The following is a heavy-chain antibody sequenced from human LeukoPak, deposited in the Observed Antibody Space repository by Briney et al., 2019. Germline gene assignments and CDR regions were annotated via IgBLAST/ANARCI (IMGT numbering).Heavy chain of an antibody. CDR1: GFTFSSYS. V-gene: IGHV3-21*01. CDR2: ISSSSSYI. D-gene: IGHD6-19*01. Sequence: KSGGSLRLSCAASGFTFSSYSMNWVRQAPGKGLEWVSSISSSSSYIYYADSVKGRFTIPRDNAKNSLYLQMNSLRAEDTAVYYCATAVAGTSLYFDYWGQGTLVTVSS. J-gene: IGHJ4*02. CDR3: ATAVAGTSLYFDY.